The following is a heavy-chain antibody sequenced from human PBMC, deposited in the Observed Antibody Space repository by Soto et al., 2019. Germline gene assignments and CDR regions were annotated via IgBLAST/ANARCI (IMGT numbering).Heavy chain of an antibody. D-gene: IGHD6-6*01. CDR2: IIPIFGTA. V-gene: IGHV1-69*12. Sequence: QVQLVQSGAEVKKPGSSVKVSCKASGGTFSSYAISWVRQAPGQGLEWMGGIIPIFGTANYAQKFQGRVTITADASTSTAYMELSSLRSEDTAVYYCARDLTAARTYYYYGMDVWGQGTTVTVSS. J-gene: IGHJ6*02. CDR1: GGTFSSYA. CDR3: ARDLTAARTYYYYGMDV.